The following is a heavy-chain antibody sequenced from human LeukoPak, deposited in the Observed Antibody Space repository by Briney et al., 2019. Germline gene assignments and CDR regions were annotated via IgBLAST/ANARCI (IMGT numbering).Heavy chain of an antibody. J-gene: IGHJ4*02. V-gene: IGHV1-18*01. Sequence: ASVKVSCKASGYTFSNYGISWVRQAPGQGLEWMGWISAYNGNTNYAENIQGRVTMTTDTSTSTAYMDLRSLRSDDSAVYYCARTFTAGYCSSTSCSGEGVYFDYWGQGTLVTVSS. CDR3: ARTFTAGYCSSTSCSGEGVYFDY. D-gene: IGHD2-2*01. CDR2: ISAYNGNT. CDR1: GYTFSNYG.